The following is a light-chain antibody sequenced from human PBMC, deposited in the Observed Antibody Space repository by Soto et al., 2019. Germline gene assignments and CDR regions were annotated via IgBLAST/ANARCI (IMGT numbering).Light chain of an antibody. V-gene: IGKV2-28*01. Sequence: DIVMTQSPLSLPVTPGEPASISCRSSQSLLHSNGYNYLDWYLQKPGQSPQLLIYLGSNRASGVPDRFSGSVSGTDFTLTISSVQSEDFAVYYCQQYNNWPWTFGQGTKVDIK. CDR2: LGS. CDR3: QQYNNWPWT. J-gene: IGKJ1*01. CDR1: QSLLHSNGYNY.